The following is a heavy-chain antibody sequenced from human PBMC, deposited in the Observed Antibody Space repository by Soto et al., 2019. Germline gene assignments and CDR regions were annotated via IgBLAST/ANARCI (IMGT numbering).Heavy chain of an antibody. CDR3: ARAYKGARNDYSNYRCAFDI. J-gene: IGHJ3*02. CDR2: IIPIFGTA. CDR1: GGTFSSYA. Sequence: QVQLVQSGAEVKKPGSSVKVSCKASGGTFSSYAISWVRQAPGQGLEWMGGIIPIFGTANYAQKFQGRVTITADESTSTAYRELSSLRSEDTAVYYCARAYKGARNDYSNYRCAFDIWGKGTMVTVSS. D-gene: IGHD4-4*01. V-gene: IGHV1-69*01.